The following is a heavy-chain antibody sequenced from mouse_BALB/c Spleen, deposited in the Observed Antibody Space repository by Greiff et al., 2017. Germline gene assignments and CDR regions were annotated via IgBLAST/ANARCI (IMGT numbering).Heavy chain of an antibody. CDR3: ARHSDGYLYYFDY. CDR1: GFAFSSYD. V-gene: IGHV5-12-1*01. D-gene: IGHD2-3*01. J-gene: IGHJ2*01. CDR2: ISSGGGST. Sequence: EVMLVESGGGLVQPGGSLKLSCAASGFAFSSYDMSWVRQTPEKRLEWVAYISSGGGSTYYPDTVKGRFTISRDNAKNTLYLQMSSLKSEDTAMYYCARHSDGYLYYFDYWGQGTTLTVSS.